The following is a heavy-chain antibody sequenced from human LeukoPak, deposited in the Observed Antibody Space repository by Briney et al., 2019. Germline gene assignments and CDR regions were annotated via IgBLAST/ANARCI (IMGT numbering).Heavy chain of an antibody. CDR1: GGSISSGDYY. J-gene: IGHJ4*02. CDR2: IYYSGST. CDR3: ARSLRGFGELDFDY. Sequence: SETLSLTCTVSGGSISSGDYYWSWIRQPPGKGLEWIGYIYYSGSTYYNPSLKSRATISVDTSRNQFSLNLSSVTAADTAVYYCARSLRGFGELDFDYWGQGTLVTVSS. V-gene: IGHV4-30-4*01. D-gene: IGHD3-10*01.